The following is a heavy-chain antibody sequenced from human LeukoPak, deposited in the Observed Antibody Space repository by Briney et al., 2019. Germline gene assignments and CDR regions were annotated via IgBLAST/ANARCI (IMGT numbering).Heavy chain of an antibody. J-gene: IGHJ4*02. CDR2: ISTSGTT. D-gene: IGHD3-22*01. Sequence: SETLSLTCTVSGGSISSYYWSWIRQPAGKGLEWIGRISTSGTTNYNPSLKSRVTMSVDTSKNQFSLKLSSVTAADTAVYYCARDIGDYYDSSGYLCDYWGQGTLVTVSS. CDR1: GGSISSYY. CDR3: ARDIGDYYDSSGYLCDY. V-gene: IGHV4-4*07.